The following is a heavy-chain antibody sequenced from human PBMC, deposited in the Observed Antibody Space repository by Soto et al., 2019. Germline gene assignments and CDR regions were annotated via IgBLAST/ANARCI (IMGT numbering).Heavy chain of an antibody. CDR3: ASPLFSGPEYYYYYGMDV. J-gene: IGHJ6*02. CDR1: GYSFISYW. V-gene: IGHV5-10-1*01. Sequence: GESLTISYKGSGYSFISYWISWVRQMPGKVLEWMGRIDPSDSYTNYSPSFQGHVTISADKSISTAYLQWSSLKASDTAMYYCASPLFSGPEYYYYYGMDVWGQGTTVTVS. CDR2: IDPSDSYT. D-gene: IGHD3-10*01.